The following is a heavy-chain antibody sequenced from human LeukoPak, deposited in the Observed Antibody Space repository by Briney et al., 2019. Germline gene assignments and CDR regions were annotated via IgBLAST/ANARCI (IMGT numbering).Heavy chain of an antibody. CDR2: ISSSSTYI. CDR1: GFTFSSYT. J-gene: IGHJ4*02. D-gene: IGHD3-22*01. Sequence: PGGSLRLSCAASGFTFSSYTMNWVRQAPGRGLEWVSSISSSSTYIYYADSVEGRFTISRDNAENSLNSLRAEDTAVYYCARDLGTTMITSLGYWGQGTLVTVSS. V-gene: IGHV3-21*01. CDR3: ARDLGTTMITSLGY.